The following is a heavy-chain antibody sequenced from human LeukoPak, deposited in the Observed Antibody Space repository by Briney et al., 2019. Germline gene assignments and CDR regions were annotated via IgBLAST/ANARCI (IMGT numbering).Heavy chain of an antibody. CDR1: GGSISSGDYY. CDR2: IYYSGST. D-gene: IGHD3-10*01. V-gene: IGHV4-30-4*01. J-gene: IGHJ2*01. CDR3: ARESSESGRYFDL. Sequence: SQTLSLTCTVSGGSISSGDYYWSWIRQPPGKGLEWIGYIYYSGSTYYNPSLKSRVTISVDTSKNQFSLKLSSVTAADTAGYYCARESSESGRYFDLWGRGTLVTVSS.